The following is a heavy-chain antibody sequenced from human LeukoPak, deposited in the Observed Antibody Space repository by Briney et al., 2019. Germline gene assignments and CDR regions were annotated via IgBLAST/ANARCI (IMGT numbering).Heavy chain of an antibody. J-gene: IGHJ1*01. CDR1: GGSISRYF. D-gene: IGHD3-22*01. CDR3: ARLDSSGYNI. V-gene: IGHV4-59*08. Sequence: SETLSLICTVSGGSISRYFWRWIRQPPGKGLEWIGYIYYSGSTNYIPSLKSRVTISVDTSKYQFSLKVTSVTAADTAIYYCARLDSSGYNIWSQGNVVTVSS. CDR2: IYYSGST.